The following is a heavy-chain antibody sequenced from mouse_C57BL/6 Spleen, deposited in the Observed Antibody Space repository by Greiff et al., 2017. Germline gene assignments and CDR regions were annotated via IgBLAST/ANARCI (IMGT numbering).Heavy chain of an antibody. Sequence: LQESGAELVRPGASVTLSCKASGYTFTDYEMHWVKQTPVHGLEWIGAIDPETGGTAYNQKFKGKAILTADKSSSTAYMELRSLTSEDSAVYYCTPITTVVATRYFDVWGTGTTVTVSS. V-gene: IGHV1-15*01. J-gene: IGHJ1*03. CDR3: TPITTVVATRYFDV. D-gene: IGHD1-1*01. CDR1: GYTFTDYE. CDR2: IDPETGGT.